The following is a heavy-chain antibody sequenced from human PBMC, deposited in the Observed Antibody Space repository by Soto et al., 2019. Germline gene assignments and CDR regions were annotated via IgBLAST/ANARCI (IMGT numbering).Heavy chain of an antibody. J-gene: IGHJ4*02. Sequence: GSPRLSCAASGFTFSSYAMSWVRQAPGKGLEWVSAISGSGGSTYYADSVKGRFTISRDNSKNTLYLQMNSLRAEDTAVYYCAKGRADIVVVPAAIPFDYWGQGTLVTVSS. CDR2: ISGSGGST. D-gene: IGHD2-2*02. V-gene: IGHV3-23*01. CDR1: GFTFSSYA. CDR3: AKGRADIVVVPAAIPFDY.